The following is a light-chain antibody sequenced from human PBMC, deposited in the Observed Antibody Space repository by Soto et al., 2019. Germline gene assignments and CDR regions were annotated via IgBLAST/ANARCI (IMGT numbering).Light chain of an antibody. Sequence: DNQMTQSPSTLSATVGDRVTITCRASQSISSWLAWYQQKPGKAPKLLIYDASSLERGVPSRFSGSGSGTEFTLSISSLQPDDFATYYCQQYNSYPWTFGQGTKVEIK. V-gene: IGKV1-5*01. CDR1: QSISSW. J-gene: IGKJ1*01. CDR3: QQYNSYPWT. CDR2: DAS.